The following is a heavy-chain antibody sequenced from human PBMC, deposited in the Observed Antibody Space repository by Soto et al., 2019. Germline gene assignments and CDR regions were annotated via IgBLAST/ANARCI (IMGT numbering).Heavy chain of an antibody. J-gene: IGHJ4*02. CDR2: ISAGSLFI. D-gene: IGHD3-16*01. V-gene: IGHV3-21*01. CDR3: ARSPGVGVRGVY. CDR1: GFTFSAYN. Sequence: EVQLVESGGGLVKPGESLRLSCAGSGFTFSAYNINWVRQAPGKGLEWVSSISAGSLFIYQPDSMKGRFTISRDDARNSVYLQMNSLTAEDTAVYYCARSPGVGVRGVYWGQGTLVTVSS.